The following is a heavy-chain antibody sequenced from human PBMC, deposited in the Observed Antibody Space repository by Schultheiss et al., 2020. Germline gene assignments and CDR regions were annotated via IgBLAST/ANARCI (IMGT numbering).Heavy chain of an antibody. J-gene: IGHJ4*02. CDR3: ATDLQTPETNY. V-gene: IGHV3-21*04. CDR2: ISSSSSYI. Sequence: GGSLRLSCAASGFTISSYSMNWVRQAPGKGLEWVSSISSSSSYIYYADSVKGRFTISRDNSKNTLYLQMNSLRAEDTAVYYCATDLQTPETNYWGQGTLVTVSS. D-gene: IGHD1-14*01. CDR1: GFTISSYS.